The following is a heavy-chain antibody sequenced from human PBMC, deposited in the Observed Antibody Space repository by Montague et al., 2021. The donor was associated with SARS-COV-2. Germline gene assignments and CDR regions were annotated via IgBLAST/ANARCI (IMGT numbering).Heavy chain of an antibody. Sequence: SVKVSCKASGYTFTSYYIHWVRQAPGQGLEWLGVINPSGGDSTYAQRFQGRVTMTRDTSTSTVYMELSSLRSEDTAVYYCARRSYSSSWYDYWGQGTLVTVSS. J-gene: IGHJ4*02. D-gene: IGHD6-13*01. CDR3: ARRSYSSSWYDY. CDR2: INPSGGDS. V-gene: IGHV1-46*01. CDR1: GYTFTSYY.